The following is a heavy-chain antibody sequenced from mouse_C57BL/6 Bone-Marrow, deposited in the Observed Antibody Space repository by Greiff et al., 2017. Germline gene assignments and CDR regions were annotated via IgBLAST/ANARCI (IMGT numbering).Heavy chain of an antibody. Sequence: VKLQQSGAELARPGASVKLSCKASGYTFTSYGISWVKQRTGQGLEWIGEIYPRSGNTYYNEKFKGKATLTADKSSSTAYMELRSLTSEDSAVYFCARLDYYGSSSFAYWGQGTLVTVSA. CDR1: GYTFTSYG. CDR3: ARLDYYGSSSFAY. D-gene: IGHD1-1*01. CDR2: IYPRSGNT. J-gene: IGHJ3*01. V-gene: IGHV1-81*01.